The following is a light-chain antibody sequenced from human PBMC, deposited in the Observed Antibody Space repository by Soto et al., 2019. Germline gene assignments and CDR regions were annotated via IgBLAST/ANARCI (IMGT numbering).Light chain of an antibody. J-gene: IGKJ2*01. CDR2: GAS. V-gene: IGKV3-20*01. Sequence: EIVLTQSPGTLSLSPGERATLSCRASQCVSISCLAWYQQKPGQAPRLLIYGASSRATGIPDRFSGSGSGTDFTLTISRLEPEDFAVYYCQQYGSSSLYTFGQGTKLEIK. CDR1: QCVSISC. CDR3: QQYGSSSLYT.